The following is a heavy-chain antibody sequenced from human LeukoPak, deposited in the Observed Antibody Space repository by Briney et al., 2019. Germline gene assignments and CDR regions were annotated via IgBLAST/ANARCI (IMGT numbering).Heavy chain of an antibody. D-gene: IGHD3-10*01. CDR1: GFTFSSYE. J-gene: IGHJ4*02. CDR2: ISGSGSTK. V-gene: IGHV3-48*03. Sequence: PGGSLRLSCAASGFTFSSYEMNWVRQAPGKGLEWVSYISGSGSTKYYADSVKGRFTISRDNAKNSLYLQMNGLRAEGTAVYYCARDPSFVGDYYFDNWGQGTLVTVSS. CDR3: ARDPSFVGDYYFDN.